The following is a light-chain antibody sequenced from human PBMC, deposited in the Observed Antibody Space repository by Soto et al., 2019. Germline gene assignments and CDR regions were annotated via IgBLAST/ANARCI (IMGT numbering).Light chain of an antibody. Sequence: QSALTQPASVSGSPGQSITISCTATSSDVGGYNYVSWYQQHPGKAPKLMIFEVSSRPSGVSYCFSGSKSGNTASLTISGLQAEDEADYYCSSYTSSSTLYVFGSGTKLTVL. CDR3: SSYTSSSTLYV. J-gene: IGLJ1*01. CDR1: SSDVGGYNY. CDR2: EVS. V-gene: IGLV2-14*01.